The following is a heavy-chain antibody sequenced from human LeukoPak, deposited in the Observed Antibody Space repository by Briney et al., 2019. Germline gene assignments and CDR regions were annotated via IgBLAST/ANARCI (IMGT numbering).Heavy chain of an antibody. D-gene: IGHD2-2*01. CDR2: ISSSGSTI. J-gene: IGHJ4*02. CDR1: GFTFSDYY. V-gene: IGHV3-11*04. Sequence: PGGSLRLSCAASGFTFSDYYMSWIRQAPGKGLEWVSYISSSGSTIYYADSVKGRFTISRDNAKNTLSLQMNSLRAEDTAVYYCAKDRGRRIVVVPATKWGTFDYWGQRTLVTVSS. CDR3: AKDRGRRIVVVPATKWGTFDY.